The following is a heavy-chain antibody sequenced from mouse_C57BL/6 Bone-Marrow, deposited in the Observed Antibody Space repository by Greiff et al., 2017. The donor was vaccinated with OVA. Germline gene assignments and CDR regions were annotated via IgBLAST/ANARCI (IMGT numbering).Heavy chain of an antibody. D-gene: IGHD2-1*01. V-gene: IGHV14-4*01. Sequence: EVKLQQSGAELVRPGASVKLSCTASGFTITDDYMHWVKQRPEQGLEWIGWIDPENGDTEYASEFQGKTTITADTSSNTAYLQLSSLTSEDTAVYYCTSNGNFDYWGQGTTLTVSS. CDR3: TSNGNFDY. J-gene: IGHJ2*01. CDR1: GFTITDDY. CDR2: IDPENGDT.